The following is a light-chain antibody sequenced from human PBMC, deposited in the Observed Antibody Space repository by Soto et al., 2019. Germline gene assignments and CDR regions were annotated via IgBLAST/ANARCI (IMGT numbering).Light chain of an antibody. V-gene: IGLV2-23*02. CDR1: SSDVGSYNL. Sequence: QSVLTQPASVSGSPGQSITISCTGTSSDVGSYNLVSWYQQHPGKAPKLMIYEVSKRPSGVSNRFSGSKSGNTASLTISGLQAEDEADYYWCSYAGSSTLVFGGGTQLTVL. CDR3: CSYAGSSTLV. J-gene: IGLJ3*02. CDR2: EVS.